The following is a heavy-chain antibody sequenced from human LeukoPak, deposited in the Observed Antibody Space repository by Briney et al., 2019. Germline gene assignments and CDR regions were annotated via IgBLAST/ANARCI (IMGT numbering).Heavy chain of an antibody. V-gene: IGHV4-34*01. J-gene: IGHJ6*03. CDR2: INHSGST. Sequence: KTSETLSLTCAVYGGSFSGYYWSWIRQPPGKGLEWIGEINHSGSTYYNPSLKSRVTISVDTSKNQFSLKLSSVTAADTAVYYCAREYYDFWSGYFRDYYYYYMDVWGKGTTVTVSS. CDR1: GGSFSGYY. D-gene: IGHD3-3*01. CDR3: AREYYDFWSGYFRDYYYYYMDV.